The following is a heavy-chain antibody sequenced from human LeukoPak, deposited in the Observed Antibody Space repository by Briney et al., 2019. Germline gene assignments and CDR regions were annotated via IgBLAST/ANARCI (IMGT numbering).Heavy chain of an antibody. J-gene: IGHJ4*02. CDR1: GGSISSYY. CDR3: ARRQAQSSGYLYLDY. CDR2: IYYSGST. Sequence: SETLSLTCTVSGGSISSYYWSWIRQPPGKGLEWIGYIYYSGSTNYNPSLKSRVTISVDTSKNQFSLKLSSVTAADTAVYYCARRQAQSSGYLYLDYWGQGTLVTVSS. V-gene: IGHV4-59*01. D-gene: IGHD3-22*01.